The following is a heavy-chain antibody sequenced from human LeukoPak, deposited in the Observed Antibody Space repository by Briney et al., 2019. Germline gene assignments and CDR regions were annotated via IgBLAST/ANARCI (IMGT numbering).Heavy chain of an antibody. CDR1: GFTFSSYA. CDR3: AKDQRYSSSWYEVDY. Sequence: GGSLRLSCAASGFTFSSYAMSWVRQAPGKGLEWVSAISGSGGSTYYADSVKGRFTISRDNSKNTLYLQMNSLRAEDTAVYYCAKDQRYSSSWYEVDYWGQGTLVTVSS. D-gene: IGHD6-13*01. J-gene: IGHJ4*02. CDR2: ISGSGGST. V-gene: IGHV3-23*01.